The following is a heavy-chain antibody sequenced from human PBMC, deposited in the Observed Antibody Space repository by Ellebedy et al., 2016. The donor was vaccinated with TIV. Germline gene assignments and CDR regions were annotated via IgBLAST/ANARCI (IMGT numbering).Heavy chain of an antibody. CDR2: IHSDGSSI. D-gene: IGHD3-10*01. J-gene: IGHJ4*02. Sequence: GESLKISCAASGFTFSSYWMHWVRQAPGKGLVWVSRIHSDGSSIIYADYVKGRFTISRDNAKNTLYLQMNSLSAEDTAVYYCARSGLGSYYYYFDYWGQGTLVSVSS. CDR3: ARSGLGSYYYYFDY. V-gene: IGHV3-74*01. CDR1: GFTFSSYW.